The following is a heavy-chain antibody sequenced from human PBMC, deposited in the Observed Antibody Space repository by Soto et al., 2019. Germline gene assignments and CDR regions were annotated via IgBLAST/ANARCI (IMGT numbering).Heavy chain of an antibody. D-gene: IGHD6-13*01. J-gene: IGHJ6*02. CDR3: ARDGSSSRGPYYYYCYGMDV. Sequence: EVQLVESGGGLVKPGGSLRLSCAASGFTFSSYSMNWVRQAPGKGLEWVSSISSSSSYIYYADSVKGRFTISRDNARTALYLQMNSLRAEDTAGYYCARDGSSSRGPYYYYCYGMDVWGQGTTVTVSS. CDR2: ISSSSSYI. V-gene: IGHV3-21*01. CDR1: GFTFSSYS.